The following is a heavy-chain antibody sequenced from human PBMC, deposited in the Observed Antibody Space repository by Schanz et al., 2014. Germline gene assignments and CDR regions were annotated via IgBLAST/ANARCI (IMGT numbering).Heavy chain of an antibody. J-gene: IGHJ4*02. V-gene: IGHV1-8*01. CDR2: MNSKTGNT. Sequence: VQLLESGAEVKKPGASVKVSCKASGYTFTSYDINWVRQATGQGLEWMGWMNSKTGNTGYAQRFQGRVTMTRNTSITTAYLELSSLRSGDTAVYYCTKGRTFGRWGQGTLVTVSA. D-gene: IGHD3-16*01. CDR1: GYTFTSYD. CDR3: TKGRTFGR.